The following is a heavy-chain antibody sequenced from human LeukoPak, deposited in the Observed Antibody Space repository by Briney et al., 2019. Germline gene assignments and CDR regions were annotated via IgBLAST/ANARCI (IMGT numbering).Heavy chain of an antibody. CDR2: IHYDGSKK. CDR3: AKDTGYTSGRLDY. CDR1: GFTFTTYW. V-gene: IGHV3-30*02. D-gene: IGHD6-19*01. Sequence: PGGSLRLSCAASGFTFTTYWMSWVRQAPGKGLEWVALIHYDGSKKYYADSVRGRFTISRDNSKNTLFLQMNSLTTEDTAVYYCAKDTGYTSGRLDYWGQGNLVTVSS. J-gene: IGHJ4*02.